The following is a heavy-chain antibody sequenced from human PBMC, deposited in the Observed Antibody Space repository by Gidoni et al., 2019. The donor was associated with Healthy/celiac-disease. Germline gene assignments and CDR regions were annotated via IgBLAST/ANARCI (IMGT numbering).Heavy chain of an antibody. D-gene: IGHD3-22*01. Sequence: EVKLVESGGGLVQPGGSLGLSCAASGFTFSSSEMNWVRPAPGKGLEWVSYISSSGSTIYYADAVKGRFTISRDNAKNSLYLQMNSLRAEDTAVYYRARAWDPDTIFGVVVDYYDSSGEAFDIWGQGTMVTVSS. CDR2: ISSSGSTI. CDR1: GFTFSSSE. V-gene: IGHV3-48*03. CDR3: ARAWDPDTIFGVVVDYYDSSGEAFDI. J-gene: IGHJ3*02.